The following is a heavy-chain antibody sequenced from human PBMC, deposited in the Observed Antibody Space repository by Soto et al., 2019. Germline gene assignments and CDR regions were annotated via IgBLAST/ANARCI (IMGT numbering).Heavy chain of an antibody. Sequence: GASVKVSCKASGGTFSSYASSWVRQAPGQGLEWMGGIIPIFGTANYAQKFQGRVTITADESTSTAYMELSSLRSEDTAVYYCARSPYYDILTGYYKGGAFDIWGQGTMVTVSS. CDR3: ARSPYYDILTGYYKGGAFDI. J-gene: IGHJ3*02. D-gene: IGHD3-9*01. V-gene: IGHV1-69*13. CDR1: GGTFSSYA. CDR2: IIPIFGTA.